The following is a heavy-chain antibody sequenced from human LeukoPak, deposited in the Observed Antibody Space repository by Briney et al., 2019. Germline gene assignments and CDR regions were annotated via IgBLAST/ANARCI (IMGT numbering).Heavy chain of an antibody. J-gene: IGHJ4*02. CDR3: ASSIVYCSSTSCYFN. D-gene: IGHD2-2*01. Sequence: ASVTVSCKASGYTFTSYFMHWVRQAPGQGLEWMGWINPNSGGTNYAQKFQGRVTMTRDTSISTAYMELSRLRSDDTAVYYCASSIVYCSSTSCYFNWGQGTLVTVSS. CDR2: INPNSGGT. CDR1: GYTFTSYF. V-gene: IGHV1-2*02.